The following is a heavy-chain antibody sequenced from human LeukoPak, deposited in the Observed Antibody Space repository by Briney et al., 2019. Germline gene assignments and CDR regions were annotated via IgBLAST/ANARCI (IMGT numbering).Heavy chain of an antibody. J-gene: IGHJ4*02. CDR2: ISWNSGSI. Sequence: PGGPLRLSCAASGFTFDDYDMHWVRQAPGKGLEWGSGISWNSGSIGYADSVKGRFTISRDNARNSLYLQMNSLRAEDTALYYCAKARFDSSGYYYFDYWGQGTLVTVSS. CDR1: GFTFDDYD. V-gene: IGHV3-9*01. CDR3: AKARFDSSGYYYFDY. D-gene: IGHD3-22*01.